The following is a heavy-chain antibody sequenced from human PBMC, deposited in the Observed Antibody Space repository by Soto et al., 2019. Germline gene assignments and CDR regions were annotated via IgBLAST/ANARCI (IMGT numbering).Heavy chain of an antibody. CDR3: ARDKSRLYYYDSSGYYGNWFDP. D-gene: IGHD3-22*01. CDR1: GGSVSSESHY. J-gene: IGHJ5*02. V-gene: IGHV4-61*01. CDR2: IYYTGST. Sequence: SETLSLTCAVSGGSVSSESHYWSWIRQTPGKGLEWIGYIYYTGSTNYNPSLKGRVTMSVDTSRDQFSLKLSSVTAADTAVYYCARDKSRLYYYDSSGYYGNWFDPWGQGTLVTVSS.